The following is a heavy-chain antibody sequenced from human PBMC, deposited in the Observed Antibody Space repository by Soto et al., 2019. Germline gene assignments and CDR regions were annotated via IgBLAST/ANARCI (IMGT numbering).Heavy chain of an antibody. J-gene: IGHJ4*02. CDR1: GYTFSGFY. CDR3: ASATVTGTAGLDF. V-gene: IGHV1-2*02. Sequence: ASVKVSCKASGYTFSGFYMHWVRQAPGQGLEWMGWINPNSGGTKSAEKFQGRVTMTRDTSISTAYMELSRLTSDDTAVYYCASATVTGTAGLDFWGQGTQVTVSS. D-gene: IGHD6-19*01. CDR2: INPNSGGT.